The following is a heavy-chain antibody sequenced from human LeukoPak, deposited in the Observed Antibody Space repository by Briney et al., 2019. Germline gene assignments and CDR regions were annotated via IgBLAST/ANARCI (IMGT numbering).Heavy chain of an antibody. D-gene: IGHD2-2*01. Sequence: GASVKVSCKASGYTFTGYYMHWVRQAPGQGLEWMGWINPNSGGTNYAQKFQGRVTMTRDTSISTAYMELSRLRSDDTAVYYCARARYCSSTSCYRGFGFDPWGQGTLVTVSS. CDR3: ARARYCSSTSCYRGFGFDP. J-gene: IGHJ5*02. V-gene: IGHV1-2*02. CDR2: INPNSGGT. CDR1: GYTFTGYY.